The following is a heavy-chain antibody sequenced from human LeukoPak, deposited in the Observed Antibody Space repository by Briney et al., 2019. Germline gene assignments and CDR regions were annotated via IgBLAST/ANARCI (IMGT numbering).Heavy chain of an antibody. CDR2: IYYSGST. Sequence: PSETLSLTCTVSGGSISSYYWSWIRQPPGKGLEWIGYIYYSGSTNYNPSLKSRVTISVDTSKNQFSLKLSSVTAADTAVYYCARAPNWNYRDYYYYYMDVWGKGTTVTVSS. D-gene: IGHD1-7*01. V-gene: IGHV4-59*01. CDR3: ARAPNWNYRDYYYYYMDV. CDR1: GGSISSYY. J-gene: IGHJ6*03.